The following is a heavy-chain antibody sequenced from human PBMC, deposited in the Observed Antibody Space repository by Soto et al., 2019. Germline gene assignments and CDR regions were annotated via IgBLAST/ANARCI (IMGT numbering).Heavy chain of an antibody. CDR3: ARCLWDIVVVPAASYYFDY. CDR2: ISAYNGNT. Sequence: GASVKVSCKASGYTFTSYGISWVRQAPGQGLEWMGWISAYNGNTNYAQKLQGRVTMTTDTSTSTAYMELRSLRSDDTAVHYCARCLWDIVVVPAASYYFDYWGQGTLVTVSS. D-gene: IGHD2-2*01. V-gene: IGHV1-18*01. CDR1: GYTFTSYG. J-gene: IGHJ4*02.